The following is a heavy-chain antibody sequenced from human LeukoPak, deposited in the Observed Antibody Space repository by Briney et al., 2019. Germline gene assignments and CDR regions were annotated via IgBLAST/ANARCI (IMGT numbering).Heavy chain of an antibody. CDR2: INHSGST. CDR1: GGSFSGYY. CDR3: ARRRGYSYGSNFDY. J-gene: IGHJ4*02. D-gene: IGHD5-18*01. V-gene: IGHV4-34*01. Sequence: SETLSLTCAVYGGSFSGYYWRWIRQPPGKGREWIGEINHSGSTNYNPSLKSRVTISVDTSKNQFSLKLSSVTAADTAVYYCARRRGYSYGSNFDYWGQGTLVTVSS.